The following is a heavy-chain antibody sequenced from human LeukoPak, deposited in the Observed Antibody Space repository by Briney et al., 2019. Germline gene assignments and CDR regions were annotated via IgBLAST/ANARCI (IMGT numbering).Heavy chain of an antibody. CDR3: ARGEASNDFWSGPYNWFDP. Sequence: ASVTVSFTSSGYTFTIYYMHWVRQAPGQGLEGMGLINPSGGSTSYAQKFQGRVTMTRDTSTSTVYMELSSLRSEDTAVYYCARGEASNDFWSGPYNWFDPWGQGTLVTVSS. CDR2: INPSGGST. CDR1: GYTFTIYY. J-gene: IGHJ5*02. V-gene: IGHV1-46*01. D-gene: IGHD3-3*01.